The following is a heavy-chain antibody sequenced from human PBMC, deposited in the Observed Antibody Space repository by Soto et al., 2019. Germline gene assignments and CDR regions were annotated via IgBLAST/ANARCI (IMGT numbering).Heavy chain of an antibody. V-gene: IGHV3-33*01. CDR3: ARDPRTARASAMDV. Sequence: PWGSLRLSCAASGFIFSNFGMHWVRQAPGKGLEWVAGVWYDGSNGVSADSVKGRFTISRDNSKNTLYLQMTSLRAEDTAVYYCARDPRTARASAMDVWGQGTTVTVSS. CDR2: VWYDGSNG. CDR1: GFIFSNFG. D-gene: IGHD6-6*01. J-gene: IGHJ6*02.